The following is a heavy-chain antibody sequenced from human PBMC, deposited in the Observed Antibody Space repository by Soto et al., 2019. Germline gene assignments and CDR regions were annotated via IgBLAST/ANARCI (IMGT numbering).Heavy chain of an antibody. CDR3: ARDASGRHRPGENWLDP. CDR1: GGTFSSYA. D-gene: IGHD1-26*01. Sequence: ASVKVSCKASGGTFSSYAISWVRQAPGQGLEWMGGIIPIFGTANYAQKFQGRVTITADESTSTAYMELSSLRSEDTAVYYCARDASGRHRPGENWLDPCGQGPLVTVYS. CDR2: IIPIFGTA. V-gene: IGHV1-69*13. J-gene: IGHJ5*02.